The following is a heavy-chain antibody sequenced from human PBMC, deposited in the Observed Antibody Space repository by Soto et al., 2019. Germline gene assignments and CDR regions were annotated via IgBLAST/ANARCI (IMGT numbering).Heavy chain of an antibody. CDR3: AKGAGVDTAMVSYYYYGMDV. CDR1: GFTFSSYA. J-gene: IGHJ6*02. D-gene: IGHD5-18*01. Sequence: ESGGGLVQPGGSLRLSCAASGFTFSSYAMSWVRQAPGKGLEWVSAISGSGGSTYYADSVKGRFTISRDNSKNTLYLQMNSLRAEDTAVYYCAKGAGVDTAMVSYYYYGMDVWGQGATVTVSS. V-gene: IGHV3-23*01. CDR2: ISGSGGST.